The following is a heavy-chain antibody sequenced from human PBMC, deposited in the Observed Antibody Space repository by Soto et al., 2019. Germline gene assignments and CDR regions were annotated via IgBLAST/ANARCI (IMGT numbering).Heavy chain of an antibody. CDR2: IYYSGMT. D-gene: IGHD3-3*01. CDR3: ARGLLARDFWSAAWSYYFDY. V-gene: IGHV4-39*01. J-gene: IGHJ4*02. CDR1: GGSISSTNHY. Sequence: NPSETLSLTCTVSGGSISSTNHYWGWIRQPPGKGLEWIGDIYYSGMTRYNPSLKSRVTISVDTSKNQFSLKLSSVTAADTAVYYCARGLLARDFWSAAWSYYFDYWGQGTLVTVSS.